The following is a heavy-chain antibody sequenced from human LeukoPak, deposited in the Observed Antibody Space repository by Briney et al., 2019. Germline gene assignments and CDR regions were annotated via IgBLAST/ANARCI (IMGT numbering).Heavy chain of an antibody. CDR2: ISGSSNYI. D-gene: IGHD2-21*02. CDR1: GFTFNNYS. J-gene: IGHJ4*02. CDR3: ATERASCGADCYPVLYY. V-gene: IGHV3-21*01. Sequence: PGGSLRLSCVASGFTFNNYSMNWVRQAPGKGLEWVSSISGSSNYIYQADSVKGRFTISRDNTKNSLFLLMNSLRAEDTAVYYCATERASCGADCYPVLYYWGQGILVTVSS.